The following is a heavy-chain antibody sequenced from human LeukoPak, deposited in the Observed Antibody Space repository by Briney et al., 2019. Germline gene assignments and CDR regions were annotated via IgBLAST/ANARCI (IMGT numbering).Heavy chain of an antibody. CDR1: GFTFSDAY. CDR3: TPHHQWPGNYYYGMDV. J-gene: IGHJ6*02. D-gene: IGHD6-19*01. Sequence: PGGSLRLSCVGSGFTFSDAYINWVRQAPGKGLEWVGRIRNRVEHRTTDYAKFVEGRFTISRDDSRNTVYLQMNSLKTEDTAVYYCTPHHQWPGNYYYGMDVWGQGTTVIVSS. CDR2: IRNRVEHRTT. V-gene: IGHV3-15*07.